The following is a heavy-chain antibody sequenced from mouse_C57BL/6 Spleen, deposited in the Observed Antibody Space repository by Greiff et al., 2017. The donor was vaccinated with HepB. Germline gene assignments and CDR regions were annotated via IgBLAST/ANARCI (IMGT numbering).Heavy chain of an antibody. V-gene: IGHV5-6*02. CDR3: ARQGITTDYAMDY. D-gene: IGHD2-4*01. J-gene: IGHJ4*01. Sequence: DVKLVESGGDLVKPGGSLKLSCAASGFTFSSYGMSWVRQTPDKRLEWVATISSGGSYTYYPDSVKGRFTISRDNAKNTLYLQMSSLKSEDTAMYYCARQGITTDYAMDYWGQGTSVTVSS. CDR1: GFTFSSYG. CDR2: ISSGGSYT.